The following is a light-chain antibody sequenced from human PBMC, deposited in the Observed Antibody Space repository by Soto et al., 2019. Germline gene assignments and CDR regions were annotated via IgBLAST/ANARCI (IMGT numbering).Light chain of an antibody. V-gene: IGLV2-23*01. J-gene: IGLJ1*01. Sequence: QSALTQPATVSGSPGQSITISCTGTSSDVGKYNLVSWYQQHPGKAPKVMILQGYKRPSGVSNRFSGSKFGNTASLTISGLQAEEEADYYCCAYATTYTYVFGTGTKLTVL. CDR1: SSDVGKYNL. CDR3: CAYATTYTYV. CDR2: QGY.